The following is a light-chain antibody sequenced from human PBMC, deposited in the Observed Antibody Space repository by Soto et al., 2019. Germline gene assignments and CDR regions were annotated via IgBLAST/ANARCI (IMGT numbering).Light chain of an antibody. CDR1: QSVSSNY. CDR2: GAS. J-gene: IGKJ2*01. V-gene: IGKV3-20*01. CDR3: QRYGSSPYT. Sequence: EIVLTQSPGTLSLSPGERATLSCRASQSVSSNYLAWYQQKPGQTPRLLIYGASSRATGIPDRFSGSGSGTDFTRTISRLAPEDFAVYYCQRYGSSPYTFGQGTKLEIK.